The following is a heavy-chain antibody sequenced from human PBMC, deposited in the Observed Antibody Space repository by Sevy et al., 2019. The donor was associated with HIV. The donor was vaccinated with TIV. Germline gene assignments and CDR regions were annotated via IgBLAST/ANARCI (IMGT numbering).Heavy chain of an antibody. CDR3: AKDPLTPFLFNWNCAHYYYDLDV. CDR2: ISYDGSNK. Sequence: GGSLRLSCAAFGFTFSSYGIHWVRQAPGKGLEWVAVISYDGSNKYYADSVKGRFTISRDNSKNTLYLQMYSLRAEDKAVYYCAKDPLTPFLFNWNCAHYYYDLDVWGQGTMVTVSS. D-gene: IGHD1-7*01. V-gene: IGHV3-30*18. J-gene: IGHJ6*02. CDR1: GFTFSSYG.